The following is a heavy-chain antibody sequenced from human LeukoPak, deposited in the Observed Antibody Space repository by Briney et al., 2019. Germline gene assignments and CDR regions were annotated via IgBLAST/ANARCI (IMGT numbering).Heavy chain of an antibody. J-gene: IGHJ4*02. V-gene: IGHV3-23*01. D-gene: IGHD3-10*01. Sequence: QPGGSLRLSCAASGFTFSSYAISWVRQAPGKGLEWVSAISGGGGSTYYADSVKGRFTISRDNSKNTLYLQMNSLRAEDTAVYYCANSIRNEIITMVRGVTQQYWGQGTLVTVSS. CDR2: ISGGGGST. CDR1: GFTFSSYA. CDR3: ANSIRNEIITMVRGVTQQY.